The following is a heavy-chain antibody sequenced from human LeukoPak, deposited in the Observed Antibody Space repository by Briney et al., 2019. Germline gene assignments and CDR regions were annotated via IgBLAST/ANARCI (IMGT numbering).Heavy chain of an antibody. CDR2: INTDGRIT. CDR1: GFSLRYFA. Sequence: GGSLGLSCVGSGFSLRYFAIHWVRQAPGKGLEYVSVINTDGRITYYADSVKGRFTISRDNSKNTVYLQMGSLRGDDMAVYYCTRDGGSFCDFDYWGQGALVTVSS. CDR3: TRDGGSFCDFDY. J-gene: IGHJ4*02. D-gene: IGHD1-26*01. V-gene: IGHV3-64*02.